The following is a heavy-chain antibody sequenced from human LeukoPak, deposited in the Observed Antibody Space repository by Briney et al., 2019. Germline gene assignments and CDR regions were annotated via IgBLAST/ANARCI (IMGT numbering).Heavy chain of an antibody. CDR2: INPNSGGT. CDR3: ARDYGYYDFWSGSRAFDI. Sequence: ASVKVSCKASGYTLTGYYMHWVRQAPGQGLEWMGWINPNSGGTNYAQKFQGRVTMTRDTSISTAYMELSRLRSDDTAVYYCARDYGYYDFWSGSRAFDIWGQGTMVTVSS. CDR1: GYTLTGYY. J-gene: IGHJ3*02. V-gene: IGHV1-2*02. D-gene: IGHD3-3*01.